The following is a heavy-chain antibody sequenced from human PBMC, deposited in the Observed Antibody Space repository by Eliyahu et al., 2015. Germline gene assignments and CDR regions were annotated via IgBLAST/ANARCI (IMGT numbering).Heavy chain of an antibody. CDR2: INHSGST. CDR3: ASSSVDTAMVTRGFY. D-gene: IGHD5-18*01. CDR1: GGSFXGYX. V-gene: IGHV4-34*01. J-gene: IGHJ4*02. Sequence: QVQLQQWGAGLLKPSETLSLXCAVXGGSFXGYXWSWXRQPPGKGLEWIGEINHSGSTNYNPSLKSRVTISVDTSKNQFSLKLSSVTAADTAVYYCASSSVDTAMVTRGFYWGQGTLVTVSS.